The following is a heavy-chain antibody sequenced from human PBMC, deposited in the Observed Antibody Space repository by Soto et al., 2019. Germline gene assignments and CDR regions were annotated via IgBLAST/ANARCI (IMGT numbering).Heavy chain of an antibody. CDR2: ISASGDST. CDR1: GFTLSNYA. J-gene: IGHJ4*02. Sequence: EVQLLESGGGLVQPGGSLRLSCATSGFTLSNYAMNWVRQSPGKGLEWVSSISASGDSTYYPESVKGRFTVSRDNSKNTLYLQIDSLRAEDTAVYYCAKGGSLTDYFTYDYWGQGALVTVSS. V-gene: IGHV3-23*01. CDR3: AKGGSLTDYFTYDY. D-gene: IGHD3-9*01.